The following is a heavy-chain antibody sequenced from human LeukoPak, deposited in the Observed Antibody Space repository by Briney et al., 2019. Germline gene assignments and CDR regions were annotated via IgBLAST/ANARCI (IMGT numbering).Heavy chain of an antibody. CDR3: ARSYSGSYHFDY. CDR1: GFTFSSYD. J-gene: IGHJ4*02. D-gene: IGHD1-26*01. Sequence: GGSLRLSCAASGFTFSSYDMHWVRQATGKGLEWVSAIGTAGDTYYPGSVKGRFTISRENAKNSLYLQMNSLRAGDTAVYYCARSYSGSYHFDYWGQGTLVTVSS. V-gene: IGHV3-13*01. CDR2: IGTAGDT.